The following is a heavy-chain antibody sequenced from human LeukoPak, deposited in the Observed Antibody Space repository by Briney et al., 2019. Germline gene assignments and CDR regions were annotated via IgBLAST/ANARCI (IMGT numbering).Heavy chain of an antibody. V-gene: IGHV5-10-1*01. CDR1: GYSFTNYS. CDR3: AREGYYYYNMDV. J-gene: IGHJ6*02. Sequence: GESLKISCKGSGYSFTNYSIIWVRQMPGKDLEWMGRIDPSDSYTNYSPSFKGHVTISADKSIRTAYLRWSSLKASDTAMYYCAREGYYYYNMDVWGQGNTVTVSS. CDR2: IDPSDSYT.